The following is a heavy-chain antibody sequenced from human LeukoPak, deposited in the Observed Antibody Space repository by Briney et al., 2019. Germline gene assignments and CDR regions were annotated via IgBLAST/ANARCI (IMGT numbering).Heavy chain of an antibody. CDR1: GFTFSTYA. CDR2: IWYDGSNK. D-gene: IGHD3-10*01. J-gene: IGHJ4*02. Sequence: GGSLRLSCAASGFTFSTYAMHWVRQAPGKGLGWVALIWYDGSNKYYADSVKGRLTISRDNSNNTPSLQMNSLRAEDTAVYYCAKHAFGPGSYSFFDYWGQGTLVTVSS. V-gene: IGHV3-33*06. CDR3: AKHAFGPGSYSFFDY.